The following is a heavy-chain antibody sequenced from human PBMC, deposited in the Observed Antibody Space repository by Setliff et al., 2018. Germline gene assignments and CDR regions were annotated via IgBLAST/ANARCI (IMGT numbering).Heavy chain of an antibody. V-gene: IGHV1-69*05. Sequence: SVKVSCKASGYTFTSYAMHWVRQAPGQRLEWMGGIIPIFGTANYAQKFQGRVTITTDESTSTAYMELSSLRSEDTAVYYCARERVYATSGGYYYYYGMDVWGQGTTVTVSS. J-gene: IGHJ6*02. D-gene: IGHD2-8*01. CDR2: IIPIFGTA. CDR1: GYTFTSYA. CDR3: ARERVYATSGGYYYYYGMDV.